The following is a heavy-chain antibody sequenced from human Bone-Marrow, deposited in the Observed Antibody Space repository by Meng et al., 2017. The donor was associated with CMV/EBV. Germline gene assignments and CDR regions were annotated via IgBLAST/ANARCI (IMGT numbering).Heavy chain of an antibody. CDR3: VRGMGTD. D-gene: IGHD5-24*01. V-gene: IGHV3-74*03. CDR2: INAEGTMI. J-gene: IGHJ4*02. Sequence: SLRLSCVASGFTFKNYWMHWVRQVPGKGLVWVSRINAEGTMITYADSVKGRFTISRDNAKRTLYLQMNSLRVEDSAVYYCVRGMGTDWGQGTLVTVSS. CDR1: GFTFKNYW.